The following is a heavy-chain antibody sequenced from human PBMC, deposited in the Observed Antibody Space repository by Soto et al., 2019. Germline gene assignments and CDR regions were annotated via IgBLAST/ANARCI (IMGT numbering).Heavy chain of an antibody. CDR1: GYSFTSYW. J-gene: IGHJ4*02. CDR3: VRSYSGGWYLFDY. V-gene: IGHV5-51*01. D-gene: IGHD2-15*01. CDR2: IYPGDSEI. Sequence: GESLKISCKASGYSFTSYWIGWVRQMPGKGLEWMGIIYPGDSEIRYSPSFQGQVTMSADKSTSTAYLQWNSLKASDTAMYYCVRSYSGGWYLFDYWGQGIPVTVSS.